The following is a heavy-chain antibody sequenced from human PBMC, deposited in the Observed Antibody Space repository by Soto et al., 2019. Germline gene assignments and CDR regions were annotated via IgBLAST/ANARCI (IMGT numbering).Heavy chain of an antibody. D-gene: IGHD4-17*01. J-gene: IGHJ4*02. Sequence: KASETLSLTCTVSGASIITDNNFWVWIRQSPRRGLELIGSISYSGRTYDNPSLQSRVTISIDASKNQFSLKLTSLTTADPAVYYCARRRASDYGGNHHPYYFDRWGQGALVIVS. CDR2: ISYSGRT. V-gene: IGHV4-39*01. CDR1: GASIITDNNF. CDR3: ARRRASDYGGNHHPYYFDR.